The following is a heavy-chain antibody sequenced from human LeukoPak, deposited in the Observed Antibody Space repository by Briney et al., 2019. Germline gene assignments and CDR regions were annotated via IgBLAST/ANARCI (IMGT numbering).Heavy chain of an antibody. V-gene: IGHV4-34*09. D-gene: IGHD3-22*01. J-gene: IGHJ4*02. CDR3: ARDGDSSEY. Sequence: PSETLSLTCAVYGGSFSGYYWTWIRQPPGKGLEWIGEIHYSGSATYNPSLKSRVTISVDTSKNQFSLKLSSVTAADTAVYYCARDGDSSEYWGQGTLVTVSS. CDR2: IHYSGSA. CDR1: GGSFSGYY.